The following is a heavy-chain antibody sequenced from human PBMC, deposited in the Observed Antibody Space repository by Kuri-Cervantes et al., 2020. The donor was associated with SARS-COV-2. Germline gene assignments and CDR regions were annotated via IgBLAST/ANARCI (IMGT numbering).Heavy chain of an antibody. Sequence: VKVSFMVTGYTFTSYYINWVRQATGQGLEWMGWMNPNSGNTGHAQKFQGRVTMTEDTSTDTAYMELSSLRSEDTAVYYFATRAVLPAGTSWFYPGAQGTLVTVSS. D-gene: IGHD2-2*01. CDR1: GYTFTSYY. CDR3: ATRAVLPAGTSWFYP. J-gene: IGHJ5*02. V-gene: IGHV1-8*02. CDR2: MNPNSGNT.